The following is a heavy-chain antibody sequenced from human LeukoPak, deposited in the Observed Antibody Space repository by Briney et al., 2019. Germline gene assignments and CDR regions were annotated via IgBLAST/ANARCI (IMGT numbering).Heavy chain of an antibody. CDR1: GGSISSSSYY. Sequence: KPSETLSLTCTVSGGSISSSSYYWGWIRQPPGKGLEWIGSIYYSGSTYYNPSLKSRVTISVDTSKNQFSLKLSSVTAADTAVYYCARLPYYYDSSDADYWGQGTLVTVSS. CDR2: IYYSGST. CDR3: ARLPYYYDSSDADY. J-gene: IGHJ4*02. V-gene: IGHV4-39*01. D-gene: IGHD3-22*01.